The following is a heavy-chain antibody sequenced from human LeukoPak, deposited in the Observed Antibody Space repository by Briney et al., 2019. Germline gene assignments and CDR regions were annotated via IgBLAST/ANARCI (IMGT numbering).Heavy chain of an antibody. CDR2: ISGSGGST. V-gene: IGHV3-23*01. D-gene: IGHD3-10*01. CDR3: AESGFGEPFGY. CDR1: GFTFSSYA. Sequence: GGSLRLSCAASGFTFSSYAMSWVRQAPGKGLEWVSAISGSGGSTYYADSVKGRFTISRDNSKNTLYLQMNSLRAEDTAVYYCAESGFGEPFGYWGQGTLVTVSS. J-gene: IGHJ4*02.